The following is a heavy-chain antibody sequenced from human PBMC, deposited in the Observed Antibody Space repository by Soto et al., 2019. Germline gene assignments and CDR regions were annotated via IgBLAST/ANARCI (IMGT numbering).Heavy chain of an antibody. J-gene: IGHJ4*02. D-gene: IGHD3-16*01. CDR1: GYTFTTYD. CDR3: ARQRRGTWYYFDH. CDR2: INPNADKT. Sequence: ASLKVSCNTTGYTFTTYDINWVRQATGQGLEWMGSINPNADKTGFAQKFQGRVTMTRDTSINTVYMELNNLRPEDTAVYYCARQRRGTWYYFDHWGQGTLVTVSS. V-gene: IGHV1-8*01.